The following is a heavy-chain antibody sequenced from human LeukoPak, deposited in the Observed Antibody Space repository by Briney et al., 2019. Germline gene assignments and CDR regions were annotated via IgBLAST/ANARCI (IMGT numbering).Heavy chain of an antibody. Sequence: GESLKISCKGSGYSFTSYWIGWVRQMPGKGLEWMGIIYPSDSDTRYSPSFQGQVTISADKSISNAYLQWSSLEASDTAMYYCARLRGDYYDSSGYWAFFDYWGQGTLVTVSS. V-gene: IGHV5-51*01. CDR2: IYPSDSDT. J-gene: IGHJ4*02. CDR3: ARLRGDYYDSSGYWAFFDY. D-gene: IGHD3-22*01. CDR1: GYSFTSYW.